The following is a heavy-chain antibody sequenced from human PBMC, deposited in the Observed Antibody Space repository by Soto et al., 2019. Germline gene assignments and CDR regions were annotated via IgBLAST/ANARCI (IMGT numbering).Heavy chain of an antibody. Sequence: QVQLVQSGPEVKKPGSTVRVACKTSGGSLSSNSLSWVRQAPGQGLEWMGRFIPVVGVVNYAQKFKGRVTISAVTVTTTAYMELNNLGSDDTAVYYCTRLERSADYWGQGTLVTVSS. CDR3: TRLERSADY. CDR2: FIPVVGVV. V-gene: IGHV1-69*04. J-gene: IGHJ4*02. D-gene: IGHD6-25*01. CDR1: GGSLSSNS.